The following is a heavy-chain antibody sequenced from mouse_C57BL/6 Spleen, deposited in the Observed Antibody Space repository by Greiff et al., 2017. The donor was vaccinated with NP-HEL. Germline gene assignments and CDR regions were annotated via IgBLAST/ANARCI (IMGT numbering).Heavy chain of an antibody. V-gene: IGHV2-6*01. Sequence: QVQLQQSGPGLVAPSQSLSITCTVSGFSLTSYGVDWVRQSPGKGLEWLGVIWGVGSTNYNSALKSRLSISKDNSKSQVFLKMNSLQTDDTAMYYCATVPRNYDPPYGGQGTLVTVSA. CDR2: IWGVGST. J-gene: IGHJ3*01. CDR3: ATVPRNYDPPY. D-gene: IGHD2-4*01. CDR1: GFSLTSYG.